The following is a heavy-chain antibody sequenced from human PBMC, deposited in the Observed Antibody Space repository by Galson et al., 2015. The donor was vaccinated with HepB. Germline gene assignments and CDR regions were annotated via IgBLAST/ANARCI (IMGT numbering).Heavy chain of an antibody. D-gene: IGHD3-22*01. V-gene: IGHV3-30*03. J-gene: IGHJ4*02. CDR3: ALTRDYYDSSGFIDY. CDR1: GFTFSSYG. Sequence: SLRLSCAASGFTFSSYGMHWVRQAPGKGLEWVAVISYDGSNKYYADSVKGRFTISRDNSKNTLYLQMNSLRAEDTAVYYCALTRDYYDSSGFIDYWGQGTLVTVSS. CDR2: ISYDGSNK.